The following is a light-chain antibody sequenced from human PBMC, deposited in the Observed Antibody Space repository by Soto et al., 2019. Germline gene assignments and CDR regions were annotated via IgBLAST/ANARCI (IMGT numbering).Light chain of an antibody. CDR3: SSYAGNNVL. CDR2: EVN. V-gene: IGLV2-8*01. CDR1: SSDVGAYGY. J-gene: IGLJ2*01. Sequence: QSALIQPPSASGSPGQSVTISCTGTSSDVGAYGYVSWYQQHPGKAPKLIIYEVNKRPSGVPDRFSGSKSGNTASLTVSGLQPEDEADYYCSSYAGNNVLFGGGTKLTVL.